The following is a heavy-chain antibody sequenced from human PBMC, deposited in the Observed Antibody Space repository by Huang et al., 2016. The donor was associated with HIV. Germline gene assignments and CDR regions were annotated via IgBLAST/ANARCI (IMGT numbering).Heavy chain of an antibody. CDR3: ARRARGYSNAYPGYYYYYMDV. CDR1: GYSFTNYW. Sequence: EVQLVQSGAEVKKPGESLKISCKGSGYSFTNYWIGWVRQLPGKGLGWMGIIRPGDPETRYSPSFQGQVTISADKSISTAYLQWSSLKASDTAMYYCARRARGYSNAYPGYYYYYMDVWGKGTTVTVSS. CDR2: IRPGDPET. J-gene: IGHJ6*03. V-gene: IGHV5-51*03. D-gene: IGHD5-18*01.